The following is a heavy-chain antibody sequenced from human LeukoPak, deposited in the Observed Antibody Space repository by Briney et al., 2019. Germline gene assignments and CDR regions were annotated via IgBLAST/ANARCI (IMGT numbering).Heavy chain of an antibody. J-gene: IGHJ3*01. Sequence: SETLSLTCAVYGGSLSGFYWSWVRQPPGKGQVWIGEINHSGSTNYNTSLKSRVTISVDTSKNQFAVKLSSVPAADTAVYYCAKQPYPWGQGTMVTVSS. CDR3: AKQPYP. CDR2: INHSGST. CDR1: GGSLSGFY. V-gene: IGHV4-34*01.